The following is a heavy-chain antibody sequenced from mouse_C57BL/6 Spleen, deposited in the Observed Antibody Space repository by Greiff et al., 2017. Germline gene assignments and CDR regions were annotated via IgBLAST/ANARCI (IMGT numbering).Heavy chain of an antibody. CDR2: ISYDGSN. D-gene: IGHD4-1*01. CDR3: ARDRTGSYFDY. V-gene: IGHV3-6*01. J-gene: IGHJ2*01. CDR1: GYSITSGYY. Sequence: EVHLVESGPGLVKPSQSLSLTCSVTGYSITSGYYWNWIRQFPGNKLEWMGYISYDGSNNYNPSLKNRISITRDTSKNQFFLKLNSVTTEDTATYYCARDRTGSYFDYWGQGTTLTVSS.